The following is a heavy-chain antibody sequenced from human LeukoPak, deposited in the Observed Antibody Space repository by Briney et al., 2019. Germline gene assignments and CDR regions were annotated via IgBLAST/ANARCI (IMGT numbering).Heavy chain of an antibody. V-gene: IGHV3-64*01. CDR3: ARGSCTNGICYTDY. CDR1: GFTFSSYA. D-gene: IGHD2-8*01. J-gene: IGHJ4*02. Sequence: GGSLRLSCAASGFTFSSYAMHWVRQAPGKGLEYVSAISSNGGSTYYANSVKGRFTISRDNSKNTLYLQMGSLRADDMAVYYCARGSCTNGICYTDYWGQGTLVTVSS. CDR2: ISSNGGST.